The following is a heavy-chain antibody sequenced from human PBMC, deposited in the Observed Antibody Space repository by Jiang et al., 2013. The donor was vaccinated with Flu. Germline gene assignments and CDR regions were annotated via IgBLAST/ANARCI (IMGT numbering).Heavy chain of an antibody. Sequence: GAEVKKPGASVKVSCKASGYTFTSYYMHWVRQAPGQGLEWMGIINPSGGSTSYAQKFQGRVTMTRDTSTSTVYMELSSLRSEDTAVYYCARDLIIMVRGVINLYYYYGMDVWGQGTTVTVSS. D-gene: IGHD3-10*01. CDR1: GYTFTSYY. J-gene: IGHJ6*02. V-gene: IGHV1-46*01. CDR3: ARDLIIMVRGVINLYYYYGMDV. CDR2: INPSGGST.